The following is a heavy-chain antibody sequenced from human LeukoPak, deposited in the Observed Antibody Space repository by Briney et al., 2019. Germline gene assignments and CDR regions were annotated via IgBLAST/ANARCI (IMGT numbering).Heavy chain of an antibody. CDR3: AKGLRYLSFNDAFDI. Sequence: SETLSLTCTVSGGSISSSSYYWGWIRQPPGTGLEWIGSIYHSGSTYYNPSLKSRVTISVDTSKNQFSLRLSSVTAADPAVYYCAKGLRYLSFNDAFDIWGQGTMVTVSS. D-gene: IGHD3-9*01. CDR1: GGSISSSSYY. CDR2: IYHSGST. J-gene: IGHJ3*02. V-gene: IGHV4-39*01.